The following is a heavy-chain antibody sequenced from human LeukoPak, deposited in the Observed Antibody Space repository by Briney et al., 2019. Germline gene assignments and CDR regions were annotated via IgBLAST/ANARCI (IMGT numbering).Heavy chain of an antibody. D-gene: IGHD1-26*01. CDR3: ARGHPHGWELYLDY. CDR1: GFAFVSEA. CDR2: ISPGGGTT. J-gene: IGHJ4*02. Sequence: GGSLRLSCAVSGFAFVSEAMSWVRQSPARGLEWVASISPGGGTTYYADYVKGRFTISRDNAKNSLYLQMNSLRAEDTAVYYCARGHPHGWELYLDYWGQGTLVTVSS. V-gene: IGHV3-23*01.